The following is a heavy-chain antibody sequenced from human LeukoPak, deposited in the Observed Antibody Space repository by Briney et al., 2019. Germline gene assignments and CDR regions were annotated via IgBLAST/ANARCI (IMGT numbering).Heavy chain of an antibody. V-gene: IGHV3-9*01. Sequence: GRSLRLSCAASGFTFDDYAMDWVRQAPGKGLEWVSCISWNSGSIGYADSVKGRFTISRDNAKNSLYLQMNSLRAEDTALYYCAKMGRSGSYFDAFDIWGQGTMVTVSS. CDR3: AKMGRSGSYFDAFDI. D-gene: IGHD1-26*01. CDR2: ISWNSGSI. CDR1: GFTFDDYA. J-gene: IGHJ3*02.